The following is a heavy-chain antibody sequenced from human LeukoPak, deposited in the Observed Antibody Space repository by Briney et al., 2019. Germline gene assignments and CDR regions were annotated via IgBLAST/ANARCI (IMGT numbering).Heavy chain of an antibody. CDR1: GGTFSSYA. J-gene: IGHJ4*02. CDR3: ARQAVAAPGFDY. D-gene: IGHD6-19*01. Sequence: SVKVSCKASGGTFSSYAISWVRQAPGQGLEWMGRIIPILGIANYAQKFQGRVTITADKSTSTAYMELSSLRSEDTAVYYCARQAVAAPGFDYWGQGTLVTVSS. V-gene: IGHV1-69*04. CDR2: IIPILGIA.